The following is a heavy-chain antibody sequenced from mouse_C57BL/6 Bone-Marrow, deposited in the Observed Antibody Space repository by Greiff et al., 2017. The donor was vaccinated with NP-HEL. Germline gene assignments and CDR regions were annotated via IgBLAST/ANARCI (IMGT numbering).Heavy chain of an antibody. V-gene: IGHV1-72*01. Sequence: VQLQQPGAELVKPGASVKLSCKASGYTFTSYWMHWVKQRPGRGLEWIGRIDPNSGGTKYNEKFKSKATLTVDKPSSTAYMQLSSLTSEDSAVYYCATNYYGSSYYAMDYWGQGTSVTVSS. CDR1: GYTFTSYW. CDR3: ATNYYGSSYYAMDY. D-gene: IGHD1-1*01. CDR2: IDPNSGGT. J-gene: IGHJ4*01.